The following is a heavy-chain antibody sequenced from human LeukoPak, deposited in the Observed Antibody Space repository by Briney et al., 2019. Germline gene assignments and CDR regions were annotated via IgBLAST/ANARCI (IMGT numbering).Heavy chain of an antibody. V-gene: IGHV1-2*02. CDR3: ARLGAAADNDMLKD. CDR1: GYTFTGYY. CDR2: INPNSGGT. J-gene: IGHJ4*02. Sequence: ASVKVSCKASGYTFTGYYMHWVRQAPGQGLELMGWINPNSGGTNYAQKFKGRVTMTRDTSISTAYMELSRLRSDATAVYYCARLGAAADNDMLKDWGQGTLVTVSS. D-gene: IGHD6-13*01.